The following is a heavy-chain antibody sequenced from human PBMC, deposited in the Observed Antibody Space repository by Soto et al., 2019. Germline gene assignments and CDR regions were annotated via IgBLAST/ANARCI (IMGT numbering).Heavy chain of an antibody. CDR2: IIPILGIA. Sequence: QVQLVQSGAEVKKPGSSVKVSCKASGGTFSSYTISWVRQAPGQGLEWMGRIIPILGIANYAQKFQGRVTITADKSTSTDYMELSSLRSEDTAVYYCARVNRLAKSHGMDVWGQGTTVTVSS. CDR3: ARVNRLAKSHGMDV. J-gene: IGHJ6*02. D-gene: IGHD6-19*01. CDR1: GGTFSSYT. V-gene: IGHV1-69*02.